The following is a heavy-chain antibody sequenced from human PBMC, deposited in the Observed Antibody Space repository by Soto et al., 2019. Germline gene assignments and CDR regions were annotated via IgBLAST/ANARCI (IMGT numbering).Heavy chain of an antibody. CDR3: ARPTYSGYDYSAFDI. CDR1: GYSFTSYW. Sequence: PGESLKISCKGSGYSFTSYWIGWVRQMPGKGLEWMGIIYPGDSDTRYSPSFQGQVTISADKSISTAYLQWSSLKASDTAMYYCARPTYSGYDYSAFDIWGQGPMFTVSS. V-gene: IGHV5-51*01. D-gene: IGHD5-12*01. CDR2: IYPGDSDT. J-gene: IGHJ3*02.